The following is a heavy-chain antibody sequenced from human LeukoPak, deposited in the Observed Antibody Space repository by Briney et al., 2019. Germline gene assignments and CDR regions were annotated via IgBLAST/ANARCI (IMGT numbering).Heavy chain of an antibody. D-gene: IGHD3-10*01. V-gene: IGHV4-39*01. J-gene: IGHJ4*02. CDR1: GGSISSSSYY. Sequence: SETLSLTCTVSGGSISSSSYYWGWIRQPPGKGLEWIGSIYYSGSTYYNPSLKSRVTISVDTSKNQFSLKLSSVTTADTAVYYCARGIRISDYWGQGTLVTVSS. CDR2: IYYSGST. CDR3: ARGIRISDY.